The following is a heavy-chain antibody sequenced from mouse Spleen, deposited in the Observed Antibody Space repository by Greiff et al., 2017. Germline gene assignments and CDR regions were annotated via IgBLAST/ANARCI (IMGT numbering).Heavy chain of an antibody. CDR2: ISYDGSN. CDR1: GYSITSGYY. CDR3: ARDSTGRKWDY. Sequence: EVQLQESGPGLVKPSQSLSLTCSVTGYSITSGYYWNWIRQFPGNKLEWMGYISYDGSNNYNPSLKNRISITRDTSKNQFFLKLNSVTTEDTATYYCARDSTGRKWDYWGQGTTLTVSS. J-gene: IGHJ2*01. D-gene: IGHD1-3*01. V-gene: IGHV3-6*01.